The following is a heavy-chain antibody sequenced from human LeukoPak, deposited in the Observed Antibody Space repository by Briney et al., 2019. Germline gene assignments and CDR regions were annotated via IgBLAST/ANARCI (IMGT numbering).Heavy chain of an antibody. J-gene: IGHJ2*01. Sequence: SETLSLTCTVSGGSISSYYWSWIRQPAGKGLEWIGRINTSGTTNYNPSLKSRVTISVDTSKNQFSLKLSSVTAADTAVYYCARGCRDGYSNYWYFDLWGRGTLVTVSS. CDR1: GGSISSYY. V-gene: IGHV4-4*07. CDR3: ARGCRDGYSNYWYFDL. D-gene: IGHD5-24*01. CDR2: INTSGTT.